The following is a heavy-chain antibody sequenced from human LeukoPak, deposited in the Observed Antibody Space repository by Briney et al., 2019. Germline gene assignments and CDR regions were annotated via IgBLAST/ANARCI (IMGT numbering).Heavy chain of an antibody. CDR2: ISGSGSST. Sequence: GGSLTLSCAASAFTFSSYAMNWVRQAPGKGLEWVSAISGSGSSTYYADSVKGRFTISRDNSKNTLYLQMNSLRAEDTAVYYCAKGIAAAGTGRWFDHWGQGTLVTVSS. CDR1: AFTFSSYA. V-gene: IGHV3-23*01. J-gene: IGHJ5*02. D-gene: IGHD6-13*01. CDR3: AKGIAAAGTGRWFDH.